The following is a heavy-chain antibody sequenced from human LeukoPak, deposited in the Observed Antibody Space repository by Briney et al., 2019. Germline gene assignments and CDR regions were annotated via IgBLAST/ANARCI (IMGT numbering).Heavy chain of an antibody. J-gene: IGHJ4*02. CDR1: GFTFSSYG. V-gene: IGHV3-30*18. D-gene: IGHD5-12*01. Sequence: PGGSLRLSCAASGFTFSSYGMHWVRQAPGKGLEWVAVISYDGSNKYYADSVKGRFTISRDNSKNTLYLQMNSLRAEDTAVYYCAKDLSGHSFDYWGQGTLVTVSS. CDR3: AKDLSGHSFDY. CDR2: ISYDGSNK.